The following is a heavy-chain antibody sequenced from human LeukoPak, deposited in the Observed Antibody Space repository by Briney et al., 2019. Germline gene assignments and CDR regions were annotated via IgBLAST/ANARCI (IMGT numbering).Heavy chain of an antibody. CDR1: GFTFSDYW. CDR3: ARELTTVTAIDY. Sequence: GGSLRLSCAASGFTFSDYWIHWVRQAPGKGLEWVANIKQDGSEKYYVDSVKGRFTISRDNAKNSLYLQMNSLRAEDTAVYYCARELTTVTAIDYWGQGTLVTVSS. D-gene: IGHD4-17*01. J-gene: IGHJ4*02. CDR2: IKQDGSEK. V-gene: IGHV3-7*03.